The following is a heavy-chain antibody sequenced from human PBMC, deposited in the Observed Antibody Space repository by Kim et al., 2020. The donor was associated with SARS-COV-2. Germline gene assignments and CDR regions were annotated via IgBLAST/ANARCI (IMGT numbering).Heavy chain of an antibody. Sequence: SETLSLTCTVSGGSISSYYWGWIRQPPGEGLEWIGYIYSSGSTNYNPSLKSRVAISVDTSKKQFSLNLTSVTAADTAVYYCARRGYYDSSGYHFDFWGQG. J-gene: IGHJ4*02. CDR2: IYSSGST. V-gene: IGHV4-59*01. CDR3: ARRGYYDSSGYHFDF. D-gene: IGHD3-22*01. CDR1: GGSISSYY.